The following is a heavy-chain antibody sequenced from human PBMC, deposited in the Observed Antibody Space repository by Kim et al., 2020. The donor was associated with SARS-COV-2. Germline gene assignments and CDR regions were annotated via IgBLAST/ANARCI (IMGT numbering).Heavy chain of an antibody. J-gene: IGHJ4*02. D-gene: IGHD6-13*01. Sequence: SETLSLTCAVYGGSFSGYYWSWIRQPPGKGLEWIGEINHSGCTNYNPSLKSRVTISVDTSKNQFSLKLSSVTAADTAVYYCARGRIPGYSSSWYFYWGQGTLVTVSS. V-gene: IGHV4-34*01. CDR3: ARGRIPGYSSSWYFY. CDR1: GGSFSGYY. CDR2: INHSGCT.